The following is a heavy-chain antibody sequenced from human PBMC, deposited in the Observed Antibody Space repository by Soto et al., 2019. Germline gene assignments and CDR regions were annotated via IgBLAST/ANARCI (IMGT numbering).Heavy chain of an antibody. Sequence: GGSQRLSCAASGFTFSGYGMHWVRQAPGKGLEWVAVISYDGSNKYYADSVKGRFTISRDNSKNTLYLQMNSLRAEDTAVYYCAKDLARRRGVSDAFDIWGQGTMVTVSS. CDR3: AKDLARRRGVSDAFDI. CDR1: GFTFSGYG. CDR2: ISYDGSNK. J-gene: IGHJ3*02. D-gene: IGHD3-10*01. V-gene: IGHV3-30*18.